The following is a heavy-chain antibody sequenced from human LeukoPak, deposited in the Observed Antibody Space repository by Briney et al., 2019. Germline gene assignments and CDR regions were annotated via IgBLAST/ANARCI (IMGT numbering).Heavy chain of an antibody. Sequence: EASVKVSCKASGYTFTSYGISWVRQAPGQGLEWMGWISAYNGNTNYAQKLQGRVTMTTDTSTSTAYMELSSLRADDTSLYYCARGRIVGATTTIDAFDIWGQGTMVTVSS. CDR2: ISAYNGNT. V-gene: IGHV1-18*01. CDR3: ARGRIVGATTTIDAFDI. D-gene: IGHD1-26*01. CDR1: GYTFTSYG. J-gene: IGHJ3*02.